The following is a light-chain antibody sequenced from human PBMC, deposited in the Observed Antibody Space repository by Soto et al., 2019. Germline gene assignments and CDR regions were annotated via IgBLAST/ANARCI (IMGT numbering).Light chain of an antibody. J-gene: IGKJ4*01. CDR3: QQRIKWPLT. CDR2: DTS. V-gene: IGKV3-11*01. CDR1: QSVNNY. Sequence: EIVMTQSPATLAVYPGDGATLSFRASQSVNNYLAWYQQKHGQTPRILIYDTSNRDTGIPARFSASGSGTDFTLTISRLEPEDFEVYYCQQRIKWPLTFGVGTKVDIK.